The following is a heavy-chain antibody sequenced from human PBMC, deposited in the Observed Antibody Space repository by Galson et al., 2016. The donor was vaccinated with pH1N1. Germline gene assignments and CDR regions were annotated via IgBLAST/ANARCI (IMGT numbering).Heavy chain of an antibody. CDR1: GYTFSTYG. V-gene: IGHV1-69*13. CDR3: ARWDYGDYVGWFDP. J-gene: IGHJ5*02. D-gene: IGHD4-17*01. Sequence: SVKVSCKASGYTFSTYGISGVRQAPGQGLEWMGRINPIFGTANNAQKFQGRVTITADESTTTAYMELSSLRYEDTAVYYCARWDYGDYVGWFDPWGQGTLVTVSS. CDR2: INPIFGTA.